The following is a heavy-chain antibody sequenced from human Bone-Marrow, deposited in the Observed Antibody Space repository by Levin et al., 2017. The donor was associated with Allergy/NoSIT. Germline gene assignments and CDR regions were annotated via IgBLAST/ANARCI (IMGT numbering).Heavy chain of an antibody. Sequence: GGSLRLSCTVSGFTLSNFGVHWVRQVPGRGLEWLAVVWYDGRSKYYGESVEGRFTISRDNSRGTVYLQLTGLAADDTAVYFCARDQKAQRGGSGGQSSYYYGMDVWGQGTTVTVSS. V-gene: IGHV3-33*01. J-gene: IGHJ6*02. CDR1: GFTLSNFG. CDR3: ARDQKAQRGGSGGQSSYYYGMDV. D-gene: IGHD5-24*01. CDR2: VWYDGRSK.